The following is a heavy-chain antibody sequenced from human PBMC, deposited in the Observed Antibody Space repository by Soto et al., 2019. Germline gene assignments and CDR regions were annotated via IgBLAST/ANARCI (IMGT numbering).Heavy chain of an antibody. CDR3: ARVVNAYTTRITPFDT. V-gene: IGHV4-59*02. J-gene: IGHJ3*02. CDR1: GDSVNSFY. Sequence: SETLSLTFTVSGDSVNSFYWSWVRQPPGKGLEGIGYIFYSGSSNNDPSLKRRVTMSVDMSKNQFFLKLSSVTAAEPAVYYCARVVNAYTTRITPFDTWGHGTPVT. CDR2: IFYSGSS. D-gene: IGHD5-12*01.